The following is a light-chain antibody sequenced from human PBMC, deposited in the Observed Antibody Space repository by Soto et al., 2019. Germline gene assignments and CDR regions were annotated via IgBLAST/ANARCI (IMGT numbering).Light chain of an antibody. Sequence: ATQLTQSQSSLSASAGDRVTVTCRASQGISSALAWYQQKPGRAPKLLIYDASNLEGGVPSRFSGRGSETDFALTISSLQPEDFATYYCQQFNNYPLTFGGGTKVEIK. V-gene: IGKV1D-13*01. CDR1: QGISSA. CDR3: QQFNNYPLT. J-gene: IGKJ4*01. CDR2: DAS.